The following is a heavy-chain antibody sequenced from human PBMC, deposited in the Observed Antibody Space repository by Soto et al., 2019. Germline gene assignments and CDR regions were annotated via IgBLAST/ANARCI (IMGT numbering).Heavy chain of an antibody. CDR1: GFTFSSYG. D-gene: IGHD3-3*01. CDR3: AKEKEASIYDFRSGYHFGYFDY. CDR2: ISYDGSNK. J-gene: IGHJ4*02. V-gene: IGHV3-30*18. Sequence: PGGSLRLSCAASGFTFSSYGMHWVRQAPGKGLEWVAIISYDGSNKYYADSVKGRFTISRDNSKNTLYLQMNSLRAEDTAVYYCAKEKEASIYDFRSGYHFGYFDYWGQGTLVTVSS.